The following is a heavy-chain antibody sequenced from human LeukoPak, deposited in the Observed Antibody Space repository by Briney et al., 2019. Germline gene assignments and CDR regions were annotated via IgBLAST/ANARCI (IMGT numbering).Heavy chain of an antibody. V-gene: IGHV3-23*01. CDR2: ISGSGGST. Sequence: GGSLRLSCAASGFTFSSYAMSWVRQAPGKGLERVSAISGSGGSTYYADSVKGRFTISRDNSKNTLYLQMNSLRAEDTAVYYCAKGLYYYDSSGSYYFDYWGQGTLVTVSS. CDR1: GFTFSSYA. CDR3: AKGLYYYDSSGSYYFDY. J-gene: IGHJ4*02. D-gene: IGHD3-22*01.